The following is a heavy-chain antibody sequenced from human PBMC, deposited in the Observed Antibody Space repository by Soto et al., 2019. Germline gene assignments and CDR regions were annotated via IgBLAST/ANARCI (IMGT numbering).Heavy chain of an antibody. V-gene: IGHV5-10-1*01. Sequence: GESLKISCKGTGYSITSYWFCWMRKMHGKGLEWMGRIDTSYSYTNYRPSFQGHVTISADKSISTAYLQWSSLKASDSAMYYCAILSPRYCSGGSCYSHTLYYYYGMDVWGQGTTVTVSS. CDR3: AILSPRYCSGGSCYSHTLYYYYGMDV. J-gene: IGHJ6*02. CDR2: IDTSYSYT. CDR1: GYSITSYW. D-gene: IGHD2-15*01.